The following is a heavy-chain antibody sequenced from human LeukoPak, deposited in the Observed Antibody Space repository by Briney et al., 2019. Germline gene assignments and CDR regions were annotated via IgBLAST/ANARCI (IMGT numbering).Heavy chain of an antibody. Sequence: GASVKVSCKASGYTFTGYYMHWVRQAPGQGLEWVGWINPNSGGTNYAQKFQGRVTMTRDTSISTAYMELSRLRSDDTAVYYCARDPTYYDFWSGYYTKEGFDPWGQGTLVTVSS. CDR3: ARDPTYYDFWSGYYTKEGFDP. V-gene: IGHV1-2*02. CDR2: INPNSGGT. J-gene: IGHJ5*02. D-gene: IGHD3-3*01. CDR1: GYTFTGYY.